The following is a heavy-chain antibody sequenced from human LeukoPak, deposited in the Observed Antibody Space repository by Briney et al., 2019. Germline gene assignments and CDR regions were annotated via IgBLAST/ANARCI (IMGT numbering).Heavy chain of an antibody. CDR3: ARDLRSYYGMDV. Sequence: SVKVSCKASGGTFSSYAISWVRQAPGQGLEWMGGIIPIFGTANYAQKFQGRATITADKSTSTAYMELSSLRSEDTAVYYCARDLRSYYGMDVWGRGTTVTVSS. J-gene: IGHJ6*04. CDR2: IIPIFGTA. CDR1: GGTFSSYA. V-gene: IGHV1-69*06.